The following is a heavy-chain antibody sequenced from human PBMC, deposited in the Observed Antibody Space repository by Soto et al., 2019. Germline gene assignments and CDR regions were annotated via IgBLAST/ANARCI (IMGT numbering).Heavy chain of an antibody. V-gene: IGHV3-74*01. CDR1: GFTFSSYW. CDR2: ISTDASST. Sequence: EVQLVESGGGLVQPGGSLRLSCAASGFTFSSYWMHWVRQAPGKGLVWVSSISTDASSTSYADPVKGRFALSRDNAKNTLYLQLNSVRAEDTAVYYCARLPNKSPQNWGQRTLVIVSP. J-gene: IGHJ1*01. CDR3: ARLPNKSPQN.